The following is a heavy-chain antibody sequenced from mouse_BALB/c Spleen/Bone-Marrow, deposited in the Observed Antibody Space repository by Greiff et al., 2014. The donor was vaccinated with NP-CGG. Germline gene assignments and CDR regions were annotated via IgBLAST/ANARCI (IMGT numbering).Heavy chain of an antibody. Sequence: VQLQQPGAELVKPGASVKLSCTASGFNIKDTYMYWVKQRPEQGLEWIGKIDPANGNTKYGPKFQGKATITADTSSNTAYLQLSSLTSEDTAVYYCAVYDGYAMDYWGQGTSVTVSS. CDR1: GFNIKDTY. J-gene: IGHJ4*01. CDR2: IDPANGNT. V-gene: IGHV14-3*02. D-gene: IGHD2-3*01. CDR3: AVYDGYAMDY.